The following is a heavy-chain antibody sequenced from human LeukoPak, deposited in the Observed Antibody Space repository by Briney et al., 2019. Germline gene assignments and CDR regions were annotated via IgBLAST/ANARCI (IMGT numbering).Heavy chain of an antibody. CDR3: ARERESAVYLETCDY. Sequence: ASVKVSCKTSGYTFTRYGISWVRQAPGQGLEWMGWISPFNGNTNYAQKFQGRVTMTTDTSTSTAYMEVRSLRSDDTAVYYCARERESAVYLETCDYWGQGTLVTVSS. D-gene: IGHD1-20*01. CDR1: GYTFTRYG. V-gene: IGHV1-18*01. CDR2: ISPFNGNT. J-gene: IGHJ4*02.